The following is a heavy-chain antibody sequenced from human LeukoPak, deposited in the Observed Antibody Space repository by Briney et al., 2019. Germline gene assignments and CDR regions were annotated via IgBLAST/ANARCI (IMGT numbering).Heavy chain of an antibody. J-gene: IGHJ4*02. D-gene: IGHD2-2*01. Sequence: SQTLSLTCTVSGDSISSGSYYWSWIRQHPGKGLEYIGNIYYSGSTYYNPSLKSRVTISVDTSKNQFSLKLNSVTAADTAVYYCARVHCTSASCPYYYGLDFWGQGTLVTDSS. CDR1: GDSISSGSYY. V-gene: IGHV4-31*03. CDR3: ARVHCTSASCPYYYGLDF. CDR2: IYYSGST.